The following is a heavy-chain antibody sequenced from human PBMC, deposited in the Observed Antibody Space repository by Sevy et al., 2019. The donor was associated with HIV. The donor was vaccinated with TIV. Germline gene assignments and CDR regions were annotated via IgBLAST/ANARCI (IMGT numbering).Heavy chain of an antibody. CDR2: ISWNSGSI. CDR1: GFTFDDYA. Sequence: GGSLRLSCAASGFTFDDYAMHWVRQAPGKGLEWVSGISWNSGSIGYADSVKGRFTISRDNAKNSLYLQMNSLRAEDTALYYCAKVSEITYYYDSSGYLGAFDIWGQGTMVTVS. V-gene: IGHV3-9*01. J-gene: IGHJ3*02. D-gene: IGHD3-22*01. CDR3: AKVSEITYYYDSSGYLGAFDI.